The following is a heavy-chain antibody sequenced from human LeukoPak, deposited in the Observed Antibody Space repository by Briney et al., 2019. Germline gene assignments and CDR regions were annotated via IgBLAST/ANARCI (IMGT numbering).Heavy chain of an antibody. D-gene: IGHD5/OR15-5a*01. CDR1: GGSISSSSYY. V-gene: IGHV4-39*01. Sequence: SETLSLTCTVSGGSISSSSYYWGWIRQPPGKGLEWIGSIYHSGSTYYNPSLKSRVTISVDTSKNQFSLKLSSVTAADTAVYYCARRLVYYFDYWGQGTLVTVSS. CDR2: IYHSGST. J-gene: IGHJ4*02. CDR3: ARRLVYYFDY.